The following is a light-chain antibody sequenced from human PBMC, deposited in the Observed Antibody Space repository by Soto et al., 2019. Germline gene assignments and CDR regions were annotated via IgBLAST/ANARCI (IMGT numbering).Light chain of an antibody. CDR2: EAS. CDR1: SIDVGSHNL. CDR3: CSNAAGRSYV. Sequence: QSVLHEPSSVPRSSGPSMTIFRSGRSIDVGSHNLVSWYQQYPGKAPKLIIFEASKRPSGVSNRFSGSKSGSTASLTISGLQAEDEADYYCCSNAAGRSYVFGTGTKVTVL. J-gene: IGLJ1*01. V-gene: IGLV2-23*01.